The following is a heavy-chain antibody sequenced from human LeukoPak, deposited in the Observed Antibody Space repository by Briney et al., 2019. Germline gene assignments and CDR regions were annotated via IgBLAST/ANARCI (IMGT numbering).Heavy chain of an antibody. V-gene: IGHV4-34*01. CDR1: GGSFSGYY. J-gene: IGHJ4*02. CDR3: ARAPGGWLRRTGFDY. D-gene: IGHD5-12*01. Sequence: SETLSLTCAVYGGSFSGYYWSWIRQPPGKGLEWIGEINHSGSTNYNPSLKSRVTISVDTSKNQFSLKLSSVTTADTAVYYCARAPGGWLRRTGFDYWGQGTLVTVSS. CDR2: INHSGST.